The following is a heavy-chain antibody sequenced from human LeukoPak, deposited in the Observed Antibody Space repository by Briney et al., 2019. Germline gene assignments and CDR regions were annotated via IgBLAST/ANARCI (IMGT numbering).Heavy chain of an antibody. CDR1: GGSISSYY. J-gene: IGHJ4*02. V-gene: IGHV4-59*01. CDR2: IYYSGST. Sequence: PSETLSLTCTVSGGSISSYYRSWIRQPPGKGLEWIGYIYYSGSTNYNPSLKSRVTISVDTSKNQFSLKLSSVTAADTAVYYCARDRWLALFDYWGQGTLVTVSS. D-gene: IGHD6-19*01. CDR3: ARDRWLALFDY.